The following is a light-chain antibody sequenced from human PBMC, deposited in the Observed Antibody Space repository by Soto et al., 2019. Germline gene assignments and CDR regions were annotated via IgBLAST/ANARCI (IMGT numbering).Light chain of an antibody. CDR1: SSDVGGYDF. CDR3: SSYAGSNKV. CDR2: EVT. J-gene: IGLJ2*01. V-gene: IGLV2-8*01. Sequence: QSALTQPPSASGSPGQSVAISCTGTSSDVGGYDFVSWYQQHPGKAPKLIIYEVTKRPSGVPDRFSGSTSGNTASLTVSGVQAEDEADYYCSSYAGSNKVFGGGTQLTVL.